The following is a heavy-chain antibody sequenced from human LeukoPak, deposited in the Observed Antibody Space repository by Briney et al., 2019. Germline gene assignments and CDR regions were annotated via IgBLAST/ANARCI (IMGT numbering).Heavy chain of an antibody. J-gene: IGHJ4*02. D-gene: IGHD3-10*01. CDR1: GDSITSRSNY. Sequence: SETLSLTCTVSGDSITSRSNYWGWFRQPPGKGLEWIGTISDGGSTFYNPSLQSRVTLSLYSSKNPFALRLKSVTDADSAHYYCARRRGYHFDYWGQGTLVTISS. CDR2: ISDGGST. CDR3: ARRRGYHFDY. V-gene: IGHV4-39*02.